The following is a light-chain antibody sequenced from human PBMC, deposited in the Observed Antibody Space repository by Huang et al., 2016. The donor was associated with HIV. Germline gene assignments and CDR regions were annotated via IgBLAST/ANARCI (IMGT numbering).Light chain of an antibody. V-gene: IGKV1-39*01. J-gene: IGKJ4*01. CDR1: QSISNY. CDR2: AAS. Sequence: DIQMTQSPSSLSASVGDRVIITCRASQSISNYLNWYQHKPGKAPRLLIYAASSLHSGVPSRFSGSGSKTTFTLTISSLQPEDFATYYCQQTYDTPPLTFGGGTRVDMK. CDR3: QQTYDTPPLT.